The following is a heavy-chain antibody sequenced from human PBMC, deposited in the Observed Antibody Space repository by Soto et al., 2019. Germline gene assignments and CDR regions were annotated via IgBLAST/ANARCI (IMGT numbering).Heavy chain of an antibody. CDR3: AKDEAQYYDILTGVSFDY. CDR2: ISGSGGST. Sequence: GGSLRLSCAASGFTFSSYAMSWVRQAPGKGLEWVSAISGSGGSTYYADSVKGRFTISRDNSKNTLYLQMNSLRAEDTAVYYCAKDEAQYYDILTGVSFDYWGQGTLVTVSS. J-gene: IGHJ4*02. D-gene: IGHD3-9*01. CDR1: GFTFSSYA. V-gene: IGHV3-23*01.